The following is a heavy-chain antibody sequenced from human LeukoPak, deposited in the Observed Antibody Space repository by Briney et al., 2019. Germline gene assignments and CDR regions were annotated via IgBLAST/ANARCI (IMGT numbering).Heavy chain of an antibody. V-gene: IGHV3-23*01. CDR1: GVIFSNYA. D-gene: IGHD6-19*01. J-gene: IGHJ4*02. CDR3: AKFAGDSSGLYSYFDY. Sequence: GSLRLSCAVSGVIFSNYAMAWVRQAPGKGLEWVSTISGSGAGTYYADSVKGRYTISRDNPKNTVFLQMNSLRAEDTAVYYCAKFAGDSSGLYSYFDYWGQGTLVTVSS. CDR2: ISGSGAGT.